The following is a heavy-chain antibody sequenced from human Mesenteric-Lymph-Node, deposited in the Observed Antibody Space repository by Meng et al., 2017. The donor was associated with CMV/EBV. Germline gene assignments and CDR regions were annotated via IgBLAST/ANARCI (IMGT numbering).Heavy chain of an antibody. V-gene: IGHV1-2*02. CDR2: IGFNSGDT. D-gene: IGHD1-1*01. J-gene: IGHJ6*02. CDR3: ARNDYYGIDV. CDR1: VHTFTGYY. Sequence: ASVKVSCKSSVHTFTGYYIHWVRQAPGQGLEWMGWIGFNSGDTNYAQKFQGRVIMTGDTSISTLCMELRRLSPDDSAVYYCARNDYYGIDVWGQGATVTLSS.